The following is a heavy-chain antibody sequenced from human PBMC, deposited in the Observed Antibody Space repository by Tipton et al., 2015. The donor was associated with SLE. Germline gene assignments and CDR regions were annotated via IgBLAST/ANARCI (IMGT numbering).Heavy chain of an antibody. CDR3: ARSSRNYYYYGMDV. D-gene: IGHD6-13*01. CDR2: FYYRGST. V-gene: IGHV4-39*07. CDR1: GGSISSSSYY. J-gene: IGHJ6*02. Sequence: TLSLTCTVSGGSISSSSYYWGWNPQPPGKGLEWIGSFYYRGSTYYNPSLKSRVPITVDTSKTQFSLKLSSVTAADTAVYYCARSSRNYYYYGMDVWGQGTTVTVSS.